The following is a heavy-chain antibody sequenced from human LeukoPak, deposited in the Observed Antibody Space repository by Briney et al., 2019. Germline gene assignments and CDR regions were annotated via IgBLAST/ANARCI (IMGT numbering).Heavy chain of an antibody. V-gene: IGHV1-2*02. CDR1: GYTFTGYY. D-gene: IGHD3-22*01. CDR3: ARDLPYYDSSGYDFDY. Sequence: GASVKVSCKASGYTFTGYYMHWVRQAPGQGLEWMGWINPNSGGTNYAQKFQGRVTMTRDTSISTAYMELSRLRSDDTAVYYCARDLPYYDSSGYDFDYWGQGTLVTVSS. J-gene: IGHJ4*02. CDR2: INPNSGGT.